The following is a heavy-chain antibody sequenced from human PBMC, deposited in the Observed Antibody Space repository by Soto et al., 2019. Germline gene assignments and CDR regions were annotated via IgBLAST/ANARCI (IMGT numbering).Heavy chain of an antibody. CDR1: GYTFTSYA. J-gene: IGHJ4*02. CDR2: INAGNGNT. V-gene: IGHV1-3*01. CDR3: ARDGRGSYYFDY. D-gene: IGHD1-26*01. Sequence: QVQLVQSGAEVKKPGASVKVSCKPSGYTFTSYAMHWVRQPPGQRLEWMGWINAGNGNTKYSQKFQGRVTITRDTSASTAYMELSSLRSEDTAVYYCARDGRGSYYFDYWGQGTLVTVSS.